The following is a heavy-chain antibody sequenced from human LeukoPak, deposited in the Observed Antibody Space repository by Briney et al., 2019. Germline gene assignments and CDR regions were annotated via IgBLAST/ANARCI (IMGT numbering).Heavy chain of an antibody. V-gene: IGHV4-39*02. Sequence: SETLSLTCTVSGGSISSSSYYWGWIRQPPGKGLESIGSIFHTGSTYYSPSLKSRLTMSVDTSKNQFSLKLTSVTAADTAVYYCAREANWDDYWGQGTLVTVSS. CDR3: AREANWDDY. CDR1: GGSISSSSYY. D-gene: IGHD7-27*01. CDR2: IFHTGST. J-gene: IGHJ4*02.